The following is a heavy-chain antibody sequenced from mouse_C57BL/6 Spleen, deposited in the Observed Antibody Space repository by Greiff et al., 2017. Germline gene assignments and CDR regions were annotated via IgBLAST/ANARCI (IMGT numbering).Heavy chain of an antibody. CDR3: SIGGQLRLKEYYFDY. CDR2: INPNNGGT. D-gene: IGHD3-2*02. CDR1: GYTFTDYN. Sequence: VQLQQSGPELVKPGASVKIPCKASGYTFTDYNMDWVKQSHGKSLEWIGDINPNNGGTIYNQKFKGKATLTVDKSSSTAYMELRSLTSEDTAVYYCSIGGQLRLKEYYFDYWGQGTTLTVSS. J-gene: IGHJ2*01. V-gene: IGHV1-18*01.